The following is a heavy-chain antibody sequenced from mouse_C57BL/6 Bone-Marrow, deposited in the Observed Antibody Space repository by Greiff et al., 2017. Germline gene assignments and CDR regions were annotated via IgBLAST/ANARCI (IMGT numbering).Heavy chain of an antibody. CDR1: GFNFKDDY. J-gene: IGHJ1*03. CDR2: IDPENGDT. Sequence: VQLQQSGAELVRPGASVKLSCTASGFNFKDDYMHWVKQRPEQSLEWIGWIDPENGDTEYATKFQGKATISADNSSNTTYLQLSSLTSADTAVYYSTQYFYVWGTGTTITVTS. CDR3: TQYFYV. V-gene: IGHV14-4*01.